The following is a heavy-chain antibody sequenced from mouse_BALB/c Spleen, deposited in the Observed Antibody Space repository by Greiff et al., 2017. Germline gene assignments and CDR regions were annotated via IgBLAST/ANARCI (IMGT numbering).Heavy chain of an antibody. CDR2: INPGSGGT. V-gene: IGHV1-54*03. CDR1: GYAFTNYL. J-gene: IGHJ2*01. Sequence: VKLQESGAELVRPGTSVKVSCKASGYAFTNYLIEWVKQRPGQGLEWIGVINPGSGGTNYNEKFKGKATLTADKSSSTAYMQLSSLTSDDSAVYFCARGTFFDYWGQGTTLTVSS. CDR3: ARGTFFDY. D-gene: IGHD3-3*01.